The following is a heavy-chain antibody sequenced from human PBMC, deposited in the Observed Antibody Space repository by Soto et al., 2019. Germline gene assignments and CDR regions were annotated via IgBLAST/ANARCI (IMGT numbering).Heavy chain of an antibody. CDR1: GFTFSYSG. CDR2: ISRSGGTT. J-gene: IGHJ6*02. Sequence: GGSLRLSCAATGFTFSYSGMNWVRQAPGRGLEWVSTISRSGGTTYYADSVRGRFTISRDNSKNTLYLQMNSLRVEDTAMYYCVRENYYYGMDVWGQGTAVTVSS. CDR3: VRENYYYGMDV. V-gene: IGHV3-23*01.